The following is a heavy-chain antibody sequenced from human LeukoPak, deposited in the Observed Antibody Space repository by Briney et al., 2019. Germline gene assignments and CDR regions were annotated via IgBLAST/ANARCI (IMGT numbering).Heavy chain of an antibody. V-gene: IGHV4-59*12. Sequence: PSETLSLTCTVSGGSISSYYWSWIRQPPGKGLEWIGYIYYSGSTNYNPSLKSRVTISVDTSKNQFSLKLSSVTAADTAVYYCARDRATADGHAFDIWGQGTMVTVSS. D-gene: IGHD2-8*01. CDR1: GGSISSYY. CDR2: IYYSGST. J-gene: IGHJ3*02. CDR3: ARDRATADGHAFDI.